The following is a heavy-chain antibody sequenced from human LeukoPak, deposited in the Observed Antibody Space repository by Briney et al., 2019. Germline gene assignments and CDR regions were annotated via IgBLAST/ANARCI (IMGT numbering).Heavy chain of an antibody. CDR3: AREVGSYRDDAFDI. CDR2: INTDGSST. D-gene: IGHD1-26*01. V-gene: IGHV3-74*01. CDR1: GFTFSSYW. J-gene: IGHJ3*02. Sequence: PGGSLRLSCAASGFTFSSYWMHWVRQAPGKGLVWVSRINTDGSSTSYADSVKGRFTISRDNAKNTLYLQMNSLRAEDTAVYYCAREVGSYRDDAFDIWGQGTMVTVSS.